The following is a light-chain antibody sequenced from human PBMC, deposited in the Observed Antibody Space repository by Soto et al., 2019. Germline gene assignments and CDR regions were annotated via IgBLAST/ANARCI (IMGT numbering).Light chain of an antibody. CDR2: GAS. CDR3: QQYNNWPPT. Sequence: EIVMTQSPATLSVSPWERATLSCRASQSVSSNLAWYQQKPGQAPRLLIYGASTRATGIPARFSGSGSGTEFTLTISSLQSEDFAVYYCQQYNNWPPTFGHGTKVDIK. V-gene: IGKV3-15*01. CDR1: QSVSSN. J-gene: IGKJ1*01.